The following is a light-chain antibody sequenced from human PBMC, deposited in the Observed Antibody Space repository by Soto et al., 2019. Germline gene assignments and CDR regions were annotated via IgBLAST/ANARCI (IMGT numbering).Light chain of an antibody. Sequence: EKVITQSPATLSVSPGERATLSCRASQSVSSDLAWYQQKPGQAPRLLIYGASIRAPGIPARFSGSGFGTEFTLTISSLQPDDFAPYYCQHSNSYSEAFGQRGMV. CDR1: QSVSSD. V-gene: IGKV3-15*01. J-gene: IGKJ1*01. CDR3: QHSNSYSEA. CDR2: GAS.